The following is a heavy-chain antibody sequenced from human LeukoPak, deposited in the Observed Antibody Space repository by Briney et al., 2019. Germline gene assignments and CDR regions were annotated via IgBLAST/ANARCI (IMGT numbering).Heavy chain of an antibody. CDR1: GSSLSTSGVG. Sequence: SRPTPVNPTQTLTLSSTFSGSSLSTSGVGVGWIRQSPAKALEGLALIYRNDDNSYSQSLKSRHTITNDTTKNQEVLTMTNMDPVSTATYYSAHQYDLWSGYPGFDYWGQGTLVTVSS. D-gene: IGHD3-3*01. J-gene: IGHJ4*02. CDR2: IYRNDDN. V-gene: IGHV2-5*01. CDR3: AHQYDLWSGYPGFDY.